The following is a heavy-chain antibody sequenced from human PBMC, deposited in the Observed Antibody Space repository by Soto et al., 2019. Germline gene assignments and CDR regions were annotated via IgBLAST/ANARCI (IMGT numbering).Heavy chain of an antibody. V-gene: IGHV3-74*01. Sequence: GGSLRLSCAASGFTFSSYGMHWVRQAPGKGLLWFSRFNSDGSSTSYADSVKGRLTISRDNATNTLYLQMNSLRAEDTAVYYCARAAAYYGTSGYGAYHYGMDLWGQGTPVTVSS. D-gene: IGHD3-22*01. CDR2: FNSDGSST. CDR1: GFTFSSYG. J-gene: IGHJ6*02. CDR3: ARAAAYYGTSGYGAYHYGMDL.